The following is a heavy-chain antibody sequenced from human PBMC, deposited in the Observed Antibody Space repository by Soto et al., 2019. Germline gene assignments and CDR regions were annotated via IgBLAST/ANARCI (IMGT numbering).Heavy chain of an antibody. CDR3: AKLADDSSGYRGGPFPRSDAFYI. CDR2: ISGSGGST. J-gene: IGHJ3*02. Sequence: EVQLLESGGGLVQPGGSLRLSCAASGFTFSSYAMSWVRQAPGKGLEWVSAISGSGGSTYYADSVKGRFTISRDNSKNTLYLQMDSLRAEDTAVYYCAKLADDSSGYRGGPFPRSDAFYIWGQGTMVTVSS. D-gene: IGHD3-22*01. CDR1: GFTFSSYA. V-gene: IGHV3-23*01.